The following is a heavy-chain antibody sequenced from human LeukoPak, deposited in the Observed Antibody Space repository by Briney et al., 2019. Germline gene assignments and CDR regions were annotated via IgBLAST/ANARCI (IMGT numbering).Heavy chain of an antibody. J-gene: IGHJ4*02. CDR2: INPNSGGI. Sequence: ASVKVSCKPSGYTFTDYYMHWVRQAPGQGLEWMGWINPNSGGINFAQKFQGRVAMTRDTSISTAYLELGSLRSDDTAVYFCARARWQLVPYFDSWGQGTLVTVSS. D-gene: IGHD6-6*01. CDR1: GYTFTDYY. CDR3: ARARWQLVPYFDS. V-gene: IGHV1-2*02.